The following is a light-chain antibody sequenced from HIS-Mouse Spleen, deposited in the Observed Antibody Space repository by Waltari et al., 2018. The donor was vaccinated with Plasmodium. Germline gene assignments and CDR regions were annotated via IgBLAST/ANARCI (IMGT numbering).Light chain of an antibody. CDR1: SSDVGSYNL. Sequence: QSALTQPASVSGSPGQSITISCTGTSSDVGSYNLVSWSQQHPGKAPKLMIYEGSKRPSGVSNRVSGSKSGNTASLTISGLQAEDEADYYCCSYAGSSTFVFGGGTKLTVL. J-gene: IGLJ3*02. CDR3: CSYAGSSTFV. V-gene: IGLV2-23*03. CDR2: EGS.